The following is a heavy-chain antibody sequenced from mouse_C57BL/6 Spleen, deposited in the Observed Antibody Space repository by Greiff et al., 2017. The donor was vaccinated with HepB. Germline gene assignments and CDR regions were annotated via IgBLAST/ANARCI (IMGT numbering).Heavy chain of an antibody. D-gene: IGHD3-2*02. CDR1: GYTFTGYW. CDR3: ARGGSSGPVAY. CDR2: ILPGSGST. J-gene: IGHJ3*01. Sequence: VQLQQSGAELMKPGASVKLSCKATGYTFTGYWIEWVKQRPGHGLEWIGEILPGSGSTNYNEKFKGKATFPADTSSNTAYMQLISLTTEDSAIYYCARGGSSGPVAYWGQGTLVTVSA. V-gene: IGHV1-9*01.